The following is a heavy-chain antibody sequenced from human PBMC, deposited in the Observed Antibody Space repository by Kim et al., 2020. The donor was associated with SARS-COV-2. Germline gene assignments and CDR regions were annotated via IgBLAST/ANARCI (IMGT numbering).Heavy chain of an antibody. CDR3: AVLGYCSGGSCHDY. J-gene: IGHJ4*02. D-gene: IGHD2-15*01. Sequence: GGSLRLSCAASGFTFSSYGMHWVRQAPGKGLEWVAVISYDGSNKYYADSVKGRFTISRDNSKNTLYLQMNSLRAEDTAVYYCAVLGYCSGGSCHDYWGQGTLVTVSS. CDR2: ISYDGSNK. CDR1: GFTFSSYG. V-gene: IGHV3-30*03.